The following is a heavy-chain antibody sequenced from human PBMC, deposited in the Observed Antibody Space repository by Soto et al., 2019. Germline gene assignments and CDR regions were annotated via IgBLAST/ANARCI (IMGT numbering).Heavy chain of an antibody. D-gene: IGHD6-13*01. J-gene: IGHJ6*02. Sequence: SETLSLTCTVSGGSVSSGSYYWSWIRQPPGKGLEWIGYIYYSGSTNYNPSLKSRVTISVDTSKNQFSLKLSSVTAADTAVYYCASLLVRLLPPGLDYYYYGMDVWGQGTTVTVSS. CDR1: GGSVSSGSYY. CDR3: ASLLVRLLPPGLDYYYYGMDV. V-gene: IGHV4-61*01. CDR2: IYYSGST.